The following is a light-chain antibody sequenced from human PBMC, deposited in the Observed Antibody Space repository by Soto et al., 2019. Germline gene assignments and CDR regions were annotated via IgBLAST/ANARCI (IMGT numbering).Light chain of an antibody. CDR2: GAS. V-gene: IGKV3-15*01. J-gene: IGKJ2*01. CDR3: QQYNNWPPT. Sequence: EIVMTQSLATLSVSPGERATLSCRASQSVSSNLVWYQQKRGQAPRLLIYGASTRATGIPARFSGSGSGTEFTLTISSLQSEDFAVYYCQQYNNWPPTFGQGTKLEIK. CDR1: QSVSSN.